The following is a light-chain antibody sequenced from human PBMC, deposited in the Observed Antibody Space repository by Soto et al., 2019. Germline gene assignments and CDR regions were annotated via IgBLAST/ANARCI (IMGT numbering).Light chain of an antibody. CDR3: ASHGNIRG. CDR2: EVS. Sequence: QSALTQPASVSGSPGQSITISCTGSNSDIGAYNYVSWYQQHPGKAPKFIMYEVSNRPSGVSNRFSGSKSGNTASLTISGLQAEDEADYYCASHGNIRGFGGGTKLTVL. CDR1: NSDIGAYNY. J-gene: IGLJ2*01. V-gene: IGLV2-14*01.